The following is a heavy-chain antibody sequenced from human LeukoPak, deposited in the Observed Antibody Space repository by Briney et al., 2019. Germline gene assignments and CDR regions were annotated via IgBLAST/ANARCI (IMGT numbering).Heavy chain of an antibody. CDR2: IYSGGST. CDR3: AKPDYYDSSGYYSEYFQH. J-gene: IGHJ1*01. Sequence: PGGSLRLSCAASGFTVSSNYMSWVRQAPGKGLEWVSVIYSGGSTYYADSVKGRFTISRDNSKNTLYLQMNSLRAEDTAVYYCAKPDYYDSSGYYSEYFQHWGQGTLVTVSS. CDR1: GFTVSSNY. V-gene: IGHV3-66*04. D-gene: IGHD3-22*01.